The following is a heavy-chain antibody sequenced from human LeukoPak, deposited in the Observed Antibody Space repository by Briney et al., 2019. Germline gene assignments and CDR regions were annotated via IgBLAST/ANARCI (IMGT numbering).Heavy chain of an antibody. CDR3: ARDLHYDFWSGLNWFDP. CDR2: IYYSGST. J-gene: IGHJ5*02. D-gene: IGHD3-3*01. Sequence: SETLSLTCTVSGGSISSGGYYWSWIRQHPGKGLEWIGYIYYSGSTYYNPSLKSRVTISVDTSKNQFSLKLSSVTAADTAVYYCARDLHYDFWSGLNWFDPWGQGTLVTASS. V-gene: IGHV4-31*03. CDR1: GGSISSGGYY.